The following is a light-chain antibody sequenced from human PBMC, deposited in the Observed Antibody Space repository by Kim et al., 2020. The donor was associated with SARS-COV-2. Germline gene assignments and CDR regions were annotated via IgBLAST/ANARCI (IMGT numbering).Light chain of an antibody. V-gene: IGLV3-1*01. CDR3: QAWDNTTAWV. J-gene: IGLJ3*02. CDR2: QDN. CDR1: KLGNKY. Sequence: VSPGQTASITCSGNKLGNKYASWYQHKPGQSPVLVVYQDNMRPSVVPVRFSASNSGNTATLTISGTQAMDEADYYCQAWDNTTAWVFGGGTQLTVL.